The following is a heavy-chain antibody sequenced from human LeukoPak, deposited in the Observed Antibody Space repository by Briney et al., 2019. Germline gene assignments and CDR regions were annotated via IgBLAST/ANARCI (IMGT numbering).Heavy chain of an antibody. CDR1: GFTFSNAW. D-gene: IGHD3-16*01. CDR2: IKSKTDGRTT. Sequence: GGSLSLSCAVSGFTFSNAWMSWVRQAPGKGLEWVGRIKSKTDGRTTDYAAPVKGRFIISRDDSKNTVSLQMNSVKTEDTAVYYCARANYIWGSFPTALDYWGQGTLVTVSS. V-gene: IGHV3-15*01. CDR3: ARANYIWGSFPTALDY. J-gene: IGHJ4*02.